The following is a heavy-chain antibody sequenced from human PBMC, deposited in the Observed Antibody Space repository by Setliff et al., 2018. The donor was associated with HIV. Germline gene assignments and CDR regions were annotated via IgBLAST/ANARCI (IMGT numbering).Heavy chain of an antibody. CDR2: IIPIFGTT. CDR1: GGTFSSYT. Sequence: GASVKVSCKASGGTFSSYTISWVRQAPGQGLEWMGGIIPIFGTTNYAQKFQGRVTITADESTSTAYMELSRLKSDDTAVYFCATFDYGHSLGKIDYWGQGTLVTVSS. D-gene: IGHD4-17*01. J-gene: IGHJ4*02. CDR3: ATFDYGHSLGKIDY. V-gene: IGHV1-69*13.